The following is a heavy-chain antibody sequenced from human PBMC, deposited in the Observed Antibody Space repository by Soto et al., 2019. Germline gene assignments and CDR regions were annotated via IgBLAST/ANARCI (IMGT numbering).Heavy chain of an antibody. CDR1: GFTFSSYG. CDR2: ISYDGSNK. D-gene: IGHD3-10*01. CDR3: APWFGAFDY. V-gene: IGHV3-30*03. Sequence: QVQLVESGGGVVQPGRSLRLSCAASGFTFSSYGMHWVRQAPGKGLEWVAVISYDGSNKYYADSVKGRFTISRDNSKNTLYLQMSSLEAEDTAVYYCAPWFGAFDYWGQGTLVTVSS. J-gene: IGHJ4*02.